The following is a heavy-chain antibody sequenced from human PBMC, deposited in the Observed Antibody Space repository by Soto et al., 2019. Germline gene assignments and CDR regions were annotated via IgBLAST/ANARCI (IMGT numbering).Heavy chain of an antibody. CDR1: SGSISSSNW. D-gene: IGHD3-10*01. J-gene: IGHJ6*03. Sequence: SETLSLTCAVSSGSISSSNWWSWVRQPPGKGLEWIGEIYHSGSTNYNPSLKSRVTISVDKSKNQFSLKLSSVTAADTAVYYCARVVRGVSPYYYYYMDVWGKGTTVTVSS. CDR2: IYHSGST. V-gene: IGHV4-4*02. CDR3: ARVVRGVSPYYYYYMDV.